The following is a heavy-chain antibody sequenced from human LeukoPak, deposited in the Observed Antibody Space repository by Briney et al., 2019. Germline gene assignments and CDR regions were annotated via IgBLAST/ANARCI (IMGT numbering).Heavy chain of an antibody. CDR2: ISGSGGST. Sequence: GGSLRLSSAASGFTFSSYAMSWVRQAPGKGLEWVSAISGSGGSTYYADSVKGRFTISRDNSKNTLYLQMNSLRAEDTAVYYCAKDRGYCSGGSCYTHFDYWGQGTLVTVSS. CDR1: GFTFSSYA. J-gene: IGHJ4*02. V-gene: IGHV3-23*01. CDR3: AKDRGYCSGGSCYTHFDY. D-gene: IGHD2-15*01.